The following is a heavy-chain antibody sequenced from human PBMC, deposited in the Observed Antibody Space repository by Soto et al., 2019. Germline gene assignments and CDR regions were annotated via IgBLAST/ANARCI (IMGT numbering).Heavy chain of an antibody. V-gene: IGHV3-23*01. D-gene: IGHD5-18*01. CDR2: ISGSGGTT. CDR1: GFTFSDDA. Sequence: GSLRLSCAASGFTFSDDAVTLVLQAPGKGLEWVSVISGSGGTTYYADSVKGRFTFSRDNSKDTLYLQMNSLRAEDTAVYYCAKGSGSYGRYPIDSWGQGTLVTVSS. CDR3: AKGSGSYGRYPIDS. J-gene: IGHJ4*02.